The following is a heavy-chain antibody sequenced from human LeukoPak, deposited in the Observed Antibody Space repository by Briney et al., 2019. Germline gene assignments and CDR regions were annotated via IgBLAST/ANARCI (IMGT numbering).Heavy chain of an antibody. CDR2: IRSKTYGGAT. V-gene: IGHV3-49*03. CDR3: ARDRYPDAFDI. J-gene: IGHJ3*02. D-gene: IGHD1-1*01. CDR1: GFTFGDYS. Sequence: GRSLRLSCTGSGFTFGDYSMSWFRQAPGKGLEWVGFIRSKTYGGATEYAASVIGRFTISRDNAKNTLYLQMNSLRAEDTAVYYCARDRYPDAFDIWGQGTMVTLST.